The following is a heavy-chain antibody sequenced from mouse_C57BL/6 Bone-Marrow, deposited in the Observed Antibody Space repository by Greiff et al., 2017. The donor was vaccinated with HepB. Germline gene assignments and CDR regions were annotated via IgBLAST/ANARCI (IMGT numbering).Heavy chain of an antibody. D-gene: IGHD1-1*01. V-gene: IGHV7-1*01. CDR2: SRNKANDYTT. CDR3: ARDGTVVAPMDY. CDR1: GFTFSDFY. J-gene: IGHJ4*01. Sequence: DVMLVESGGGLVQSGRSLRLSCATSGFTFSDFYMEWVRQAPGKGLEWIAASRNKANDYTTEYSASVKGRFIVSRDTSQSILYLQMNALRAEDTAIYYCARDGTVVAPMDYWGQGTSVTVSS.